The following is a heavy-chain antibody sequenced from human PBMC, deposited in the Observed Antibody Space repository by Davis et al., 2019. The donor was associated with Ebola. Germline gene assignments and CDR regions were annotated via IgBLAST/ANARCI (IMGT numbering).Heavy chain of an antibody. J-gene: IGHJ4*02. CDR2: IIPIFGTA. CDR3: ARHMMGYGGFFDY. V-gene: IGHV1-69*13. D-gene: IGHD4-23*01. CDR1: GGTFSSYA. Sequence: SVKVSCKASGGTFSSYAISWVRQAPGQGLEWMGGIIPIFGTANYAQKFQGRVTITADESTSTAYMELSSLRSEDTAVYYCARHMMGYGGFFDYWGQGTLVTVSS.